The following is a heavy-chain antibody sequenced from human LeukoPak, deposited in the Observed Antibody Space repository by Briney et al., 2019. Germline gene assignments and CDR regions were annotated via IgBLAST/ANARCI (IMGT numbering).Heavy chain of an antibody. D-gene: IGHD5-24*01. Sequence: GESLKISCKGFGYTFATYWIGWVRQMPGKGPEWMGTIYPSDSDTRYSPSFQGHVTISADKSITTAYLQLSSLNASDTAMYYCSRTPGLGGHGFYLDQWGRGTLVTVSS. CDR3: SRTPGLGGHGFYLDQ. V-gene: IGHV5-51*01. CDR2: IYPSDSDT. CDR1: GYTFATYW. J-gene: IGHJ4*02.